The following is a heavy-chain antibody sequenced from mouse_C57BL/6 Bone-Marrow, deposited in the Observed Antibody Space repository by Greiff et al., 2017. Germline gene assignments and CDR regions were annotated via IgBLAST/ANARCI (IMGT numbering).Heavy chain of an antibody. D-gene: IGHD1-1*02. CDR2: IDPSDSYT. V-gene: IGHV1-59*01. CDR3: ARSGDGGFAY. CDR1: GYTFTSYW. J-gene: IGHJ3*01. Sequence: VQLQQPGAELVRPGTSVKLSCKASGYTFTSYWMHWVKQRPGQGLEWIGVIDPSDSYTNYNQTFKGKATLTVDTSSSTAYMQLSSLTSEDSAVYYCARSGDGGFAYWGQGTLVTVSA.